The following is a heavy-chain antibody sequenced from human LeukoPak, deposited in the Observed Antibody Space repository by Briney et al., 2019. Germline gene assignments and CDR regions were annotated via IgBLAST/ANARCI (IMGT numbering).Heavy chain of an antibody. V-gene: IGHV4-59*01. J-gene: IGHJ4*02. CDR3: ARGGWYYFDY. CDR1: GGSISTYY. D-gene: IGHD6-19*01. CDR2: VYYSGSA. Sequence: PSETLSLTCTVSGGSISTYYWSWIRQPPGKGLEWIGYVYYSGSANYNPSLNSRVTISVDTSKNQFSPNLTSVTAADTAVYYCARGGWYYFDYCGQGTPVTVSS.